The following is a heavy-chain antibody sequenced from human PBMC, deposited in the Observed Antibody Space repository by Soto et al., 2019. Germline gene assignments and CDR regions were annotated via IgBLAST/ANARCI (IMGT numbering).Heavy chain of an antibody. CDR2: ISSSSSYI. CDR3: ARVYLGRYDSSGYYGY. D-gene: IGHD3-22*01. V-gene: IGHV3-21*01. CDR1: GFTFSSYS. J-gene: IGHJ4*02. Sequence: MLGGSLRLSCAASGFTFSSYSMNWVRQAPGKGLEWVSSISSSSSYIYYADSVKGRFTISRDNAKNSLYLQMNSLRAEDTAVYYCARVYLGRYDSSGYYGYWGQGTLVTVSS.